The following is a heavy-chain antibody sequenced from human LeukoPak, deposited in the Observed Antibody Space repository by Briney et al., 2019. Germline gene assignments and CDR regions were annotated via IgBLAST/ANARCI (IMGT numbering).Heavy chain of an antibody. J-gene: IGHJ4*02. Sequence: PGGSLRLSCATSGFSFTDYPMNWVRQAPGKGLEWISNIRTTAEGAKYAYYADSVKGRVTISRDDGKNTLYLHMNSLRDDDTAVYYCETDKRYAFDYWGRGILVTVSS. CDR2: IRTTAEGAKYA. D-gene: IGHD3-9*01. CDR1: GFSFTDYP. CDR3: ETDKRYAFDY. V-gene: IGHV3-48*02.